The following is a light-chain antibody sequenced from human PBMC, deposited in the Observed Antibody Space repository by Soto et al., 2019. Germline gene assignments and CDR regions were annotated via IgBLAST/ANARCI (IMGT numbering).Light chain of an antibody. CDR3: VLYMGLGISV. Sequence: QTVVTQEPSFSVSPGGTVTLTCGLSSGSVSTSYYASWYQQTPGQAPRTLIYSTNTRSSGVPDRFSGSILGNKAALTITGAQADEESYYYCVLYMGLGISVFGGGTKVTVL. V-gene: IGLV8-61*01. CDR1: SGSVSTSYY. CDR2: STN. J-gene: IGLJ3*02.